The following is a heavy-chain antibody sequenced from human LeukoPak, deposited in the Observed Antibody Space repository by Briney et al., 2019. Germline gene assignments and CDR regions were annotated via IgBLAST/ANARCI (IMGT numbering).Heavy chain of an antibody. D-gene: IGHD3-10*01. Sequence: PGGSLRLSCAASGFTFSDYYMSWIRQAPGKGLGWVSYISSSGSTIYYADSVKGRFTISRDNAKNSLYLQMNSLRAEDTAVYYCARATYYYGSGTYWGYYFDYWGQGTLVTVSS. V-gene: IGHV3-11*01. CDR2: ISSSGSTI. CDR1: GFTFSDYY. J-gene: IGHJ4*02. CDR3: ARATYYYGSGTYWGYYFDY.